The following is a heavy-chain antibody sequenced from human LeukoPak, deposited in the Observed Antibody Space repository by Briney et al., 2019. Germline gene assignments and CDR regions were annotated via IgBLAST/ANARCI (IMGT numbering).Heavy chain of an antibody. CDR3: ARGKYSSFDY. D-gene: IGHD4-11*01. CDR1: GYSISSGYY. Sequence: PSETLSLTCTVSGYSISSGYYWGWIRQPPGKGLEWIGSIYHSGSTYYNPSLKSRVTISVDTSKNQFSLKLSSVTAADTAVYYCARGKYSSFDYWGQGTLVTVSS. J-gene: IGHJ4*02. CDR2: IYHSGST. V-gene: IGHV4-38-2*02.